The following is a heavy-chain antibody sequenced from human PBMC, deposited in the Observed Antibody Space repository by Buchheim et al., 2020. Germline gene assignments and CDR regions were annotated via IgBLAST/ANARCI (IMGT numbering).Heavy chain of an antibody. J-gene: IGHJ6*02. CDR1: GLSFSSYA. V-gene: IGHV3-23*01. D-gene: IGHD5-12*01. CDR2: TSGASGNT. Sequence: EVQLTESGGGLVQPGGSLRLSCAASGLSFSSYAISWVRQAPGKGLEWVSSTSGASGNTYYADSVKGRFTISRDAFRNRLSLQMNSLRVEDTAVYYCAKSYENLYYFYGMDVWGQGT. CDR3: AKSYENLYYFYGMDV.